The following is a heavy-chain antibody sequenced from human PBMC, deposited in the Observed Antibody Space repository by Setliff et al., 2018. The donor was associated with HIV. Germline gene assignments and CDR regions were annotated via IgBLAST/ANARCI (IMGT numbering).Heavy chain of an antibody. D-gene: IGHD1-26*01. CDR3: ARLRSELGVFDY. CDR2: VYHSGST. J-gene: IGHJ4*02. CDR1: GGSISSDY. V-gene: IGHV4-59*08. Sequence: SETLSLTCTVSGGSISSDYWSWIRQPPGKGLEWIGYVYHSGSTNYNPSLKSRVTISVDTSKNQFSMKLRSVTAADTAVHYCARLRSELGVFDYWVQGTLVTVSS.